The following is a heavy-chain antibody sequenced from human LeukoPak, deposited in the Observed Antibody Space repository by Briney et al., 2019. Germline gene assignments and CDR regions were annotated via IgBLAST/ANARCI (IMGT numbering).Heavy chain of an antibody. D-gene: IGHD1-26*01. J-gene: IGHJ4*02. Sequence: ASVKVSCKASGYTFTGYNMHWVRQAPGQGLEWMGWLSPNSADTHYAQKFQGRVTMTGDTSISTAYMELSRLRSDDTAVYYCARGGLSGSYYVDYWGQGTLVTVSS. CDR1: GYTFTGYN. CDR2: LSPNSADT. CDR3: ARGGLSGSYYVDY. V-gene: IGHV1-2*02.